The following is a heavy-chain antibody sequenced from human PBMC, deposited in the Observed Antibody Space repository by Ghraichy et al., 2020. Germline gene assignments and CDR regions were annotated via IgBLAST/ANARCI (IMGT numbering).Heavy chain of an antibody. CDR3: VKGHCTNGECSWGDAFDI. V-gene: IGHV3-64D*08. CDR1: GLTFNIFA. CDR2: ISSNGGST. J-gene: IGHJ3*02. D-gene: IGHD2-8*01. Sequence: GGSLRLSCSASGLTFNIFAMHWVRQAPGKGLEYISGISSNGGSTYYADSVKGRFSISRDGSKNTLYLQMSSLRPEETAVYYCVKGHCTNGECSWGDAFDIWGQGTMVTVSS.